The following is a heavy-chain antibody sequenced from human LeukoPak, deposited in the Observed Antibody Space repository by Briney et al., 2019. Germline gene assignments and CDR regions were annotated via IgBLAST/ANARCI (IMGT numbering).Heavy chain of an antibody. CDR2: LSYSAHT. V-gene: IGHV4-39*01. CDR1: GGSISTYS. J-gene: IGHJ5*02. CDR3: ARHKGPHIIRGVLRNNWFDP. Sequence: SETLSLTCTVSGGSISTYSWGWIRQPPGKGLEWIGTLSYSAHTFYSSSLKSRVTISGDTSKNQFSLILTSVTAADTAVYYCARHKGPHIIRGVLRNNWFDPWGQGTLVTVSS. D-gene: IGHD3-10*01.